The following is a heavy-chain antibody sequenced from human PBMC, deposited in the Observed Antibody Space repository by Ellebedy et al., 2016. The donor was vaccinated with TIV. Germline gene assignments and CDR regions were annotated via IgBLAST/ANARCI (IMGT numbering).Heavy chain of an antibody. J-gene: IGHJ4*02. CDR3: GVGGFGDSLPPDY. CDR1: GFTFSSYW. Sequence: GESLKISCAASGFTFSSYWMSWVRQAPGKGLEWVANIKQDGSEKYYVDSVKGRFTISRDNAKNSLYLQMNSLRAEDTAVYYCGVGGFGDSLPPDYWGQGTLVTVSS. D-gene: IGHD3-10*01. CDR2: IKQDGSEK. V-gene: IGHV3-7*03.